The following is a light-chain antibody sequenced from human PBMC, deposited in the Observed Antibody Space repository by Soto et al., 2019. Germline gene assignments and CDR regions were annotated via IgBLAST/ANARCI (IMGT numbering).Light chain of an antibody. J-gene: IGKJ1*01. V-gene: IGKV1-5*03. CDR3: QQYMSYS. CDR1: QTISSW. CDR2: KAS. Sequence: DIQMTQSPSTLSGSVGDRVTMTCRASQTISSWLAWYQQKPGKAPKLLIYKASTLKSGVPSRFSGSGSGTEFTLTITSLQPEDFATYYCQQYMSYSFGQGTKVDSK.